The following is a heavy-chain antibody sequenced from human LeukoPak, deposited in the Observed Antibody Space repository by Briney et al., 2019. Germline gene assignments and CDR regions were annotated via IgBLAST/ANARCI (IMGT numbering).Heavy chain of an antibody. CDR3: ARDRKSGLSYASEC. V-gene: IGHV1-69*13. J-gene: IGHJ4*02. CDR2: IIPIFGTT. D-gene: IGHD3-16*01. CDR1: GGTFSRYA. Sequence: PRASVKVSCKASGGTFSRYAVSWVRQAPGQGLEWMGRIIPIFGTTNYAQKFQDRVTTTADESTDTAYMELSSLRSEDTAVYYCARDRKSGLSYASECWGQGTLVTVSS.